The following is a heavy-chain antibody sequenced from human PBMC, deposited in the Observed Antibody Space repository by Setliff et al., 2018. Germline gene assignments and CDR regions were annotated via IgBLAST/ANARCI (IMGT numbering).Heavy chain of an antibody. Sequence: PSETLSLTCTVSDGSISTYYWSRIRQPPGKRLEWIGFIHHSGSTHYNPSLKSRVTISVDTSKNQFSLKLSSVTAADTAVYYCARRSPAYYSDSSGYFYDTSPYMDVWGKGTTVTVS. D-gene: IGHD3-22*01. CDR1: DGSISTYY. J-gene: IGHJ6*03. CDR2: IHHSGST. V-gene: IGHV4-59*08. CDR3: ARRSPAYYSDSSGYFYDTSPYMDV.